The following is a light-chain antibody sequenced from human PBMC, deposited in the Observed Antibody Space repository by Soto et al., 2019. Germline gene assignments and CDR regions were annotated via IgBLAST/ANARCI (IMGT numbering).Light chain of an antibody. J-gene: IGKJ1*01. CDR3: QQYGSSPPWT. Sequence: EIVLTQSPGTLSLSPGERATLSCRASQSVSSSYFAWYQQKPGQAPRLLIYGASSRATGIRDRFSGSGSGTDFTVTISRLEPEDCEVYYCQQYGSSPPWTFGKGNKVEIK. CDR1: QSVSSSY. V-gene: IGKV3-20*01. CDR2: GAS.